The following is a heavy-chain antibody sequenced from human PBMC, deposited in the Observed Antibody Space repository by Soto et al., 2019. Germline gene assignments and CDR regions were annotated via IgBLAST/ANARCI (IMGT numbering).Heavy chain of an antibody. J-gene: IGHJ4*02. CDR2: IYSGGST. D-gene: IGHD3-16*02. CDR3: ARGDYIWGSYRSGYDY. CDR1: GFTVSSNY. Sequence: GGSLRLSCAASGFTVSSNYMSWVRQAPGKGLEWVSVIYSGGSTYYADSLKGRFTISRHNSKNTLYLQMNSLRAEDTAVYYCARGDYIWGSYRSGYDYWGQGTLVTVSS. V-gene: IGHV3-53*04.